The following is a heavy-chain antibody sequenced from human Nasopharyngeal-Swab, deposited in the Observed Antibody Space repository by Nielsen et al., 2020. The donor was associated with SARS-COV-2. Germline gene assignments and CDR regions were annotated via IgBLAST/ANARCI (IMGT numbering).Heavy chain of an antibody. CDR3: AREEAVAGRIDY. D-gene: IGHD6-19*01. J-gene: IGHJ4*02. Sequence: ASVKVSCKASGYTFTSYYMHWVRQAPGQGLEWMGIINPSGGSTSYAQKFQGRVTMTRDTSTSTAYMELSSLRSEDTAVYYCAREEAVAGRIDYWGQGTLVTVSS. V-gene: IGHV1-46*01. CDR2: INPSGGST. CDR1: GYTFTSYY.